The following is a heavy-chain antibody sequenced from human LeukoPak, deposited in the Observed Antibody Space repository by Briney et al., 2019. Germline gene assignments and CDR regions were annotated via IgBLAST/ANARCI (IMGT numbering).Heavy chain of an antibody. J-gene: IGHJ4*02. V-gene: IGHV1-2*02. Sequence: GASVKVSCKASGYTFTGYYMHWVRQAPGQGLEWMGWINPNSGGTNYAQKFQGRVTMTRDTSISTAYMELSRLRSDDTAVYYCARESKIYDGDGFHLDYWGQGTLVTVSS. CDR2: INPNSGGT. CDR3: ARESKIYDGDGFHLDY. D-gene: IGHD3-22*01. CDR1: GYTFTGYY.